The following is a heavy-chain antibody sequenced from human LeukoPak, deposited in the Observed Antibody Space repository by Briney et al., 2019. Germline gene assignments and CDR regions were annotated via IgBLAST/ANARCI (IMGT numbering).Heavy chain of an antibody. J-gene: IGHJ4*02. V-gene: IGHV4-59*12. D-gene: IGHD1-14*01. CDR3: ARCITGAMDY. CDR2: IYYSGST. Sequence: SETLSLTCTVSGGSISSYYWSWIRQPPGKGLEWIGYIYYSGSTNYNPSLKSRVTISVDTSKNQFSLKLSSVTAADTAVYYCARCITGAMDYWGQGTLVTVSS. CDR1: GGSISSYY.